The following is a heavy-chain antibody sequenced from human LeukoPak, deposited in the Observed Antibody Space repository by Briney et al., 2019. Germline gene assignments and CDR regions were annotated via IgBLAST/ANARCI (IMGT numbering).Heavy chain of an antibody. CDR1: GGSISSYY. CDR3: ARRGYSSSWYRAHWFDP. J-gene: IGHJ5*02. V-gene: IGHV4-34*01. Sequence: SETLSLTCTVSGGSISSYYWSWIRQPPGKGLEWIGEINHSGSTNYNPSLKSRVTISVDTSKNQFSLKLSSVTAADTAVYYCARRGYSSSWYRAHWFDPWGQGTLVTVSS. CDR2: INHSGST. D-gene: IGHD6-13*01.